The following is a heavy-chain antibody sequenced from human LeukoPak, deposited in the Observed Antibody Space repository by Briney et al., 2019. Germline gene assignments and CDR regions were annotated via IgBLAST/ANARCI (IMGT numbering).Heavy chain of an antibody. CDR1: GGSFSGYY. Sequence: SETLSFTCAVYGGSFSGYYWSWIRQPPGKGLEWIGEINHSGSTNYNPSLKSRVTISVDTSKNQFSLKLSSVTAADTAVYYCARQGGSGSYYMTSFDPWGQGTLVTVSS. J-gene: IGHJ5*02. D-gene: IGHD3-10*01. CDR2: INHSGST. V-gene: IGHV4-34*01. CDR3: ARQGGSGSYYMTSFDP.